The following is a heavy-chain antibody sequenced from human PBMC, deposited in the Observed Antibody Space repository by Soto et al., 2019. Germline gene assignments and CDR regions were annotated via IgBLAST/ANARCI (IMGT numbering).Heavy chain of an antibody. CDR3: TRQDDIVVVPEWFDP. V-gene: IGHV3-73*01. CDR2: IRSKANSYAT. Sequence: GGSLRLSCAASGFTFSGSAMHWVRQASGKGLEWVGRIRSKANSYATAYAASVKGRFTISRDDSKNTAYLQMNSLKTEDTAVYYCTRQDDIVVVPEWFDPWGQGTLVTVSS. CDR1: GFTFSGSA. D-gene: IGHD2-2*01. J-gene: IGHJ5*02.